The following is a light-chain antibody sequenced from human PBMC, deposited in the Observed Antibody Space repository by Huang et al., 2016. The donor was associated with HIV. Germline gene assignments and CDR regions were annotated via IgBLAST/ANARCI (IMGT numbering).Light chain of an antibody. CDR2: AAS. V-gene: IGKV1D-16*01. CDR3: QQYNFYPLT. Sequence: DIQMTQTPSSMSASIGDRVTITCRASQGISSWLAWYEQKPEKTTKSLSYAASSLQSGVPSWLSVSGSGTDFTLTISSLQPEDFATYYCQQYNFYPLTFGGGTKVEIK. CDR1: QGISSW. J-gene: IGKJ4*01.